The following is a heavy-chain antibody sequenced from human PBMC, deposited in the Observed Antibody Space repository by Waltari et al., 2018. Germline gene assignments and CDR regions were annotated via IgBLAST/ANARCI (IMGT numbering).Heavy chain of an antibody. D-gene: IGHD3-22*01. J-gene: IGHJ4*02. Sequence: LVQSGAEVKKPGASVKVSCKASGYTCTGYAILRVRQAPGQGLEWMGRINPQNGDTHYAQKFQGRVAMTTDTSTNTAFMELHSLRSDDTAVYYCLRDSSGSHFDYWGQGTLVTVSS. CDR1: GYTCTGYA. CDR2: INPQNGDT. CDR3: LRDSSGSHFDY. V-gene: IGHV1-2*06.